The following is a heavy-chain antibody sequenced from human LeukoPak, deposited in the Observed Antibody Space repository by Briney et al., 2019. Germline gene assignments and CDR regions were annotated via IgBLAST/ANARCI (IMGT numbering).Heavy chain of an antibody. CDR3: ARDRGYSSSWYSFDY. CDR1: GGTFSSYA. J-gene: IGHJ4*02. V-gene: IGHV1-69*04. CDR2: IIPILGIA. D-gene: IGHD6-13*01. Sequence: GASVKVSRKASGGTFSSYAISWVRQAPGQGLEWMGRIIPILGIANYAQKFQGRVTITADKSTSTAYMELSSLRSEDTAVYYCARDRGYSSSWYSFDYWGQGTLVTVSS.